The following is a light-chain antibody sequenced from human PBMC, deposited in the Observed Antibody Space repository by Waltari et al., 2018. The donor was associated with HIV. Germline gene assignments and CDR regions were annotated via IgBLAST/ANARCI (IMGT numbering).Light chain of an antibody. Sequence: DIKMTQSPSTLSAPVGDRVTITCRASPSSSRWLAWYQQKTGKASKLLVSKASSLESGVPSRFSGSRSWTEFTLTISSLQPDDFATYYCQQYNSYSPVTFGQGTKVEIK. J-gene: IGKJ1*01. CDR3: QQYNSYSPVT. CDR2: KAS. CDR1: PSSSRW. V-gene: IGKV1-5*03.